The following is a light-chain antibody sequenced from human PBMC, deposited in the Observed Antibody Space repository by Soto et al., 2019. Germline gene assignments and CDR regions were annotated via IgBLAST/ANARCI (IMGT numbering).Light chain of an antibody. CDR1: QGIRHD. CDR3: LQNNSYPVT. CDR2: SAS. J-gene: IGKJ1*01. V-gene: IGKV1-17*01. Sequence: DIQMTQSPSSVSASVGDRVTITCRASQGIRHDLGWYQQKPGKAPKRLIYSASSLQSGVPPRFSGSGSGTEFTLTISSLQPEDFATYYCLQNNSYPVTFGQGTKVDIK.